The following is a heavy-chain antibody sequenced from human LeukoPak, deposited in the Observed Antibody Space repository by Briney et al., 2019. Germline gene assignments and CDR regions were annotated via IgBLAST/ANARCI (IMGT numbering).Heavy chain of an antibody. CDR3: AKDPYYESSGYWDY. CDR2: ISGSGGSI. D-gene: IGHD3-22*01. V-gene: IGHV3-23*01. J-gene: IGHJ4*02. CDR1: GFTFSNYA. Sequence: GGSLRLSCAASGFTFSNYAMSWVRQAPGKGLEWVSVISGSGGSIYYTDSVKGRFTISRDNSKNTLYLQMNSLRAEDTAVYYCAKDPYYESSGYWDYWGQGSLVTVSS.